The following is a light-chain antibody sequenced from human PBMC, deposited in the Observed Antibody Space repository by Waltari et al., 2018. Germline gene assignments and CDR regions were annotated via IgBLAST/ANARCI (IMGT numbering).Light chain of an antibody. V-gene: IGKV1-9*01. Sequence: DIQMTQSPSSLSASVGDRVTITCRASQGISSYLAWYQQKPGKAPKLLIYKASTVQSGVPSRFSGSGSGTDFTLTISSLQPEDFATYYCQQHNSNPYSFGQGTKVEIK. CDR3: QQHNSNPYS. J-gene: IGKJ2*03. CDR1: QGISSY. CDR2: KAS.